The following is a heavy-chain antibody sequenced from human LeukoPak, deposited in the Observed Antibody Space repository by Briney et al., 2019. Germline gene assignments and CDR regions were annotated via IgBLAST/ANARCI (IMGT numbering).Heavy chain of an antibody. Sequence: SETLSLTCTVSGGSISSGGYYWSWIRQHPGKGLEWIGYMYYSGSTYYNPSLKSRVTISVDTSKNQFSLKLSSVTAADTAVYYCARGRLGLAAAGPDYRGQGTLVTVSS. D-gene: IGHD6-13*01. CDR3: ARGRLGLAAAGPDY. J-gene: IGHJ4*02. CDR2: MYYSGST. CDR1: GGSISSGGYY. V-gene: IGHV4-31*03.